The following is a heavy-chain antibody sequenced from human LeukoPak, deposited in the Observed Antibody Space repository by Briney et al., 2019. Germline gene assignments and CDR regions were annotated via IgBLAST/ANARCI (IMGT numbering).Heavy chain of an antibody. CDR3: ARVNWNTQSWYFDL. J-gene: IGHJ2*01. CDR2: IYYSGST. Sequence: SETLSLTCSVSGGSVSSGSYYWSWIRQAPGKRLEWIGYIYYSGSTNYNPSLKSRVTISVDTSKNQFSLKLSSVTAADTAVYYCARVNWNTQSWYFDLWGRGTLVTVSS. D-gene: IGHD1/OR15-1a*01. V-gene: IGHV4-61*01. CDR1: GGSVSSGSYY.